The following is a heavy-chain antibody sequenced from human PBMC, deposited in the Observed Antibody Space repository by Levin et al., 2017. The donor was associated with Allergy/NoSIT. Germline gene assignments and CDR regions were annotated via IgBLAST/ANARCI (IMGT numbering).Heavy chain of an antibody. CDR3: ATRGHTIGYFET. J-gene: IGHJ1*01. CDR2: ISGRGDMT. Sequence: GGSLRLSCGAYGFIFGDYAMTWVRQAPGKGLEWVSTISGRGDMTFYADSVKGRFTIPRDNSKNTLHLQMNSLRADDTAVYYCATRGHTIGYFETWGQGTLVTVSS. V-gene: IGHV3-23*01. CDR1: GFIFGDYA. D-gene: IGHD6-25*01.